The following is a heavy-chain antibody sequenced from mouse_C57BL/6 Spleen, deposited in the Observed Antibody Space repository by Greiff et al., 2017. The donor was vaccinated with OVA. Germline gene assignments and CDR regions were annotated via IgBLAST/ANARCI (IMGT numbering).Heavy chain of an antibody. V-gene: IGHV1-39*01. CDR3: ARTTVVPYYFDY. J-gene: IGHJ2*01. D-gene: IGHD1-1*01. CDR1: GYSFTDYN. Sequence: VHVKQSGPELVKPGASVKISCKASGYSFTDYNMNWVKQSNGKSLEWIGVINPNYGTTSYNQKFKGKATLTVDQSSSTAYMQLNSLTSEDSAVYYCARTTVVPYYFDYWGQGTTLTVSS. CDR2: INPNYGTT.